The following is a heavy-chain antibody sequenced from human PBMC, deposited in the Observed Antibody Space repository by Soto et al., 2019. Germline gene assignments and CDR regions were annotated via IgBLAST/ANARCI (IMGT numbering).Heavy chain of an antibody. V-gene: IGHV3-30-3*01. CDR1: GFTFSSYA. Sequence: LRLSCAASGFTFSSYAMHWVRQAPGKGLEWVAVISYDGSNKYYADSVKGRFTISRDNSKNTLYLQMNSLRAEDTAVYYCARGRDIVVVVAATRVGDWFDPWGQGTLVTVSS. CDR3: ARGRDIVVVVAATRVGDWFDP. J-gene: IGHJ5*02. D-gene: IGHD2-15*01. CDR2: ISYDGSNK.